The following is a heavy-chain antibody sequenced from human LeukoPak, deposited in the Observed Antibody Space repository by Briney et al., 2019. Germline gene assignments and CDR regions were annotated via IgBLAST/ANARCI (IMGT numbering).Heavy chain of an antibody. CDR3: TTDLGPYGDYPKKYFQH. J-gene: IGHJ1*01. CDR2: IKSKTDGGTT. V-gene: IGHV3-15*01. CDR1: GFTFNNFA. Sequence: GGSLRLSCAASGFTFNNFAMSWVRQAPGKGLEWVGRIKSKTDGGTTDYAAPVKGRFTISRDDSKNTLYLQMNSLKTEDTAVYYCTTDLGPYGDYPKKYFQHWGQGTLVTVSS. D-gene: IGHD4-17*01.